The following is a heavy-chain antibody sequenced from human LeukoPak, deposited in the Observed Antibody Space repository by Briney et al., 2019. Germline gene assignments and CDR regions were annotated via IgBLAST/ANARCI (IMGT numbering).Heavy chain of an antibody. CDR1: RFTFSNYA. J-gene: IGHJ4*02. V-gene: IGHV3-23*01. Sequence: GGSLRLSCAASRFTFSNYAMSWVRQAPGKGLEWVSAISGSGGITYYADSVKGRFTISRDNSKNTLHLRMNSLRAEDTSVYYCAKEGYSSSWNADFDYWGQGTLVIVSS. CDR2: ISGSGGIT. D-gene: IGHD6-13*01. CDR3: AKEGYSSSWNADFDY.